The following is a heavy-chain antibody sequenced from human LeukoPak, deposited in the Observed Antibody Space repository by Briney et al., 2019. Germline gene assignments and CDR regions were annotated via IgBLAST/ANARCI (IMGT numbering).Heavy chain of an antibody. CDR2: INHSGST. J-gene: IGHJ4*02. CDR1: GGSFSGYY. CDR3: ARVPRYCSGGSCWKYSYDY. Sequence: SETLSLTCAVYGGSFSGYYWSWIRQPPGKGLEWIGEINHSGSTSYNPSLKSRVTISVDTSKNQFSLKLSSVTAADTAVYYCARVPRYCSGGSCWKYSYDYWGQGTLVTVSS. V-gene: IGHV4-34*01. D-gene: IGHD2-15*01.